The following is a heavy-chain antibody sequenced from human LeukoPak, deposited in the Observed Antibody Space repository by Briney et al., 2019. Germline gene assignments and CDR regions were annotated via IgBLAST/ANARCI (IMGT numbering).Heavy chain of an antibody. CDR2: IYTSGST. CDR1: GGSISSGSYY. CDR3: ARAEGRSGWD. D-gene: IGHD3-10*01. J-gene: IGHJ4*02. Sequence: PSETLSLTCTVSGGSISSGSYYWSWVRQPAGEGLEWIGRIYTSGSTNYNPSLKSRVTISVDTSKNQFSLKLSSVTAADTAVYYCARAEGRSGWDWGQGTLVTVSS. V-gene: IGHV4-61*02.